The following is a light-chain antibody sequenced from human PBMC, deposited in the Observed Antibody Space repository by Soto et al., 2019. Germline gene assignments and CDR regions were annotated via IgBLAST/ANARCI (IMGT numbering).Light chain of an antibody. V-gene: IGLV7-46*01. CDR2: DIS. J-gene: IGLJ3*02. Sequence: QAVVTQESSLTVSPGGTVTVTCGSSTGAVTSGHFPYWFQQKPGQAPRTLIYDISYKPSWAPARFSGSLLGGKAALTLSGAQPDDEADYYCLLFYSGVRVFGGGTKVTVL. CDR1: TGAVTSGHF. CDR3: LLFYSGVRV.